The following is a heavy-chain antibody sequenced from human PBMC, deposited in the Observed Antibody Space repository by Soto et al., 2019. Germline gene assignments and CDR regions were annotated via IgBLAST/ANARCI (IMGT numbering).Heavy chain of an antibody. CDR1: GFTVSGYA. V-gene: IGHV3-30*04. Sequence: QVQLVESGGGVVQPGGSLRLSCAASGFTVSGYAMHWVRQAPGKGLEWVAVISYDEINKNYADSVKGRFTISRDNSKNTLYLQMNSLRPEDTAVYYCATGVVVTATYLQHWGQGTLFTFSS. J-gene: IGHJ1*01. D-gene: IGHD2-21*02. CDR2: ISYDEINK. CDR3: ATGVVVTATYLQH.